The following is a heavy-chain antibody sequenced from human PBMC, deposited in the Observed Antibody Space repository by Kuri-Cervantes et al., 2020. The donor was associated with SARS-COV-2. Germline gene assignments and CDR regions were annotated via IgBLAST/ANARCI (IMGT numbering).Heavy chain of an antibody. CDR2: IRSKANSYAT. J-gene: IGHJ6*02. CDR1: GFTFSGSA. Sequence: GESLKISCAASGFTFSGSAMHWVRQASGKGLEWVGRIRSKANSYATAYAASLKGRFTISRDDSKNTAYLQMNSLKTEDTAVYYCSRSTVTSPLYGMDVWGQGTTVTVSS. V-gene: IGHV3-73*01. D-gene: IGHD4-17*01. CDR3: SRSTVTSPLYGMDV.